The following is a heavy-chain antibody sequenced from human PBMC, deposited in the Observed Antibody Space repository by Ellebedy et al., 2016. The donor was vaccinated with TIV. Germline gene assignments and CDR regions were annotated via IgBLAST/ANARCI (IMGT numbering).Heavy chain of an antibody. Sequence: GESLKISCKGSGYSFTSYWIGWVRQMPGKGLEWMGVTYPGDSDTRYSPSFQGQVTISVDKSIDTAFLQWSSLKASDTAIYYCMRPPYPPEGFDVWGQGTKVTVSP. CDR3: MRPPYPPEGFDV. V-gene: IGHV5-51*01. J-gene: IGHJ3*01. CDR2: TYPGDSDT. CDR1: GYSFTSYW.